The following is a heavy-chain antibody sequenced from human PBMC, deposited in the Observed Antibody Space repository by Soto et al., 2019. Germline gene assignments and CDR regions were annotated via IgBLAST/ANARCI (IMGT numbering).Heavy chain of an antibody. D-gene: IGHD2-21*02. J-gene: IGHJ6*02. CDR2: IYYSGST. CDR3: ARASLGGTATVVTAGYYYYYGMDV. V-gene: IGHV4-30-4*01. CDR1: GGSISSGDYY. Sequence: GPGPFKPSETLSLTCTVSGGSISSGDYYWSWIRQPPGKGLEWIGYIYYSGSTYYNPSLKSRVTISVDTSKNQFSLKLSSVTAADTAVYYCARASLGGTATVVTAGYYYYYGMDVWGQGTTVTVSS.